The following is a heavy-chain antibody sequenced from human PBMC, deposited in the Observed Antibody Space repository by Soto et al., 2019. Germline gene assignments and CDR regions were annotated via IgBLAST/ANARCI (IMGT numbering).Heavy chain of an antibody. CDR3: AAAYSPRYYDILTAWFDP. V-gene: IGHV1-18*04. CDR1: GYTFTSYG. Sequence: ASVKVSCKASGYTFTSYGISWVRQAPGQGLEWMGWISAYNGNTNYAQKFQERVTITRDMSTSTAYMELSSLRSEDSAVYYCAAAYSPRYYDILTAWFDPWGQGTLVTVSS. CDR2: ISAYNGNT. J-gene: IGHJ5*02. D-gene: IGHD3-9*01.